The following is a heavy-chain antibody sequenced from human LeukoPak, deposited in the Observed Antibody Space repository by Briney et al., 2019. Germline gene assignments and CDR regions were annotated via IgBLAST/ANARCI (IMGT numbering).Heavy chain of an antibody. J-gene: IGHJ4*02. CDR2: ISYTGTT. CDR3: AANSADYNTLGSSYKV. Sequence: PSETLSLTCAVYGGSFSGYYWSWIRQSPGKGLEWVGTISYTGTTYYNPSLKSRVTMPVDTSKNRFSLKLSSVTAADTAVYYCAANSADYNTLGSSYKVWGQGTLVTVSS. V-gene: IGHV4-34*01. D-gene: IGHD3-10*01. CDR1: GGSFSGYY.